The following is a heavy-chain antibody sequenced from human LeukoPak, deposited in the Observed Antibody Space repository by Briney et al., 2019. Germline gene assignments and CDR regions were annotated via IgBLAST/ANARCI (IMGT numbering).Heavy chain of an antibody. CDR3: ARGNGDTAIDWNYYYYYYMDV. Sequence: ASVKVSCKASGYTFTGYYMHWVRQAPGQGLEWMGWINPNSGGTKYAQKFQGRVTMTRDTSISTAYMELSRLRSADTAVYYCARGNGDTAIDWNYYYYYYMDVWGKGTTVTVSS. CDR1: GYTFTGYY. D-gene: IGHD5-18*01. V-gene: IGHV1-2*02. CDR2: INPNSGGT. J-gene: IGHJ6*03.